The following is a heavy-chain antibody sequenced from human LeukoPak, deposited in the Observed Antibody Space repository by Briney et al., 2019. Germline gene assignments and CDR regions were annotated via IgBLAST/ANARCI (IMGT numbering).Heavy chain of an antibody. V-gene: IGHV4-59*11. J-gene: IGHJ6*03. Sequence: SETLPLTCTVSGGSISSHYWSWIRQPPGKGLEWIGYIYYSGSTNYNPSLKSRVTISVDTSKNQFSLKLSSVTAADTAVYYCASFPQYYYYYYMDVWGKGTTVTVSS. CDR1: GGSISSHY. CDR3: ASFPQYYYYYYMDV. CDR2: IYYSGST.